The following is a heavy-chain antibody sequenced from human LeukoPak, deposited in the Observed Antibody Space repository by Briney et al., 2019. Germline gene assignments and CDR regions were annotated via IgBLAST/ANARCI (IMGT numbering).Heavy chain of an antibody. Sequence: GGSLRLSCAASGFTFSSYAMSWVRQAPGKGLEWVSAISGSGGSTYYADSVKGRFTISRDNSKNTLYLRMNSLRAEDTAVYYCARAAGDRIGYHDLWGRGTLVTVSS. CDR1: GFTFSSYA. D-gene: IGHD7-27*01. V-gene: IGHV3-23*01. J-gene: IGHJ2*01. CDR2: ISGSGGST. CDR3: ARAAGDRIGYHDL.